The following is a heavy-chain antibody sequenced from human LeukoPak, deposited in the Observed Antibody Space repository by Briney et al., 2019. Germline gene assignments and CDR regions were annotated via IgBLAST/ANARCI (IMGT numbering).Heavy chain of an antibody. V-gene: IGHV3-74*01. CDR2: IKSDGSGT. J-gene: IGHJ4*02. CDR3: AREFRKPSTGD. CDR1: GFTFSSYW. Sequence: GGSLRLSCAASGFTFSSYWMHWVRHAPGKGLVGVSRIKSDGSGTTYADSVKGRFTISRDNAKNTLYLQMNSLRAEDTAVYFCAREFRKPSTGDWGQGTLVTVSS. D-gene: IGHD1-14*01.